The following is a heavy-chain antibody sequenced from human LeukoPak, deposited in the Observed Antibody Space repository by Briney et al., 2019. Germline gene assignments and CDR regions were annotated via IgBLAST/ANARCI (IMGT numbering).Heavy chain of an antibody. CDR3: ARDRSLDSSSWYFAFDI. V-gene: IGHV3-7*01. CDR2: IKRDGSEK. Sequence: PGGSLRLSCAASGFTFSNYWMSWVRQAPGKGLEWVANIKRDGSEKYYVDSLKGRFTISRDNAKNSLYLQVNSLGAEDTAVYYCARDRSLDSSSWYFAFDIWGQGTMVTVSS. D-gene: IGHD6-13*01. CDR1: GFTFSNYW. J-gene: IGHJ3*02.